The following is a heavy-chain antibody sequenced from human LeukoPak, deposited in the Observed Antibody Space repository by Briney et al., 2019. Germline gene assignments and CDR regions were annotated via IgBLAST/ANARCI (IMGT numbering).Heavy chain of an antibody. J-gene: IGHJ5*02. V-gene: IGHV1-46*01. D-gene: IGHD6-6*01. CDR3: ARGYSSSSNWFDP. CDR2: INPSAGST. CDR1: GYTFTRYY. Sequence: ASVKVSCKASGYTFTRYYMHWVRQAPGQGLEWMGMINPSAGSTSYAQKFQGRVTMTRDKSTSTVSMELSSLRSEDTAVYYCARGYSSSSNWFDPWGQGTLVTVSS.